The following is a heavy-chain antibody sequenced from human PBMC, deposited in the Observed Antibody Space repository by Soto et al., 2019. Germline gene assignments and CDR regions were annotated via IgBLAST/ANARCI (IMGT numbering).Heavy chain of an antibody. CDR2: ISAYNGNT. J-gene: IGHJ3*02. CDR3: ASPTPVWFADHRGSNDAFDI. V-gene: IGHV1-18*01. D-gene: IGHD3-10*01. Sequence: QVQLVQSGAEVKKPGASVKVSCKASGYTFTSYGISWVRQAPGQGLEWMGWISAYNGNTNYAQKLQGRVTMTTDTATSTAYMELRSLRSDDTAVYYCASPTPVWFADHRGSNDAFDIWGQGTIVTVSS. CDR1: GYTFTSYG.